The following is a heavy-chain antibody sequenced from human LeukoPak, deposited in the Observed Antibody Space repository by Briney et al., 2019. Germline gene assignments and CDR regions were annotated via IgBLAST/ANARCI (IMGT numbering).Heavy chain of an antibody. CDR1: GGSFSGYY. J-gene: IGHJ4*02. V-gene: IGHV4-34*01. D-gene: IGHD7-27*01. CDR2: INHSGST. Sequence: PSETLSLTCAVYGGSFSGYYWSWIRQPPGKGLEWIGEINHSGSTNYNPSLKSRVTISVDTSKNQFSLKLSSVTAADTAVYYCARDPITGGFDYWGQGTLVTVSS. CDR3: ARDPITGGFDY.